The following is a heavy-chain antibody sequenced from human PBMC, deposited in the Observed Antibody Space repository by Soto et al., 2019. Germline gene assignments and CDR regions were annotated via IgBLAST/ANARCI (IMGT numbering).Heavy chain of an antibody. CDR1: GGTFSSYT. CDR3: ARKTYYDILTGYWAAFDI. CDR2: IIPILGIA. Sequence: QVQLVHSGAEVKKPGSSVKVSCKASGGTFSSYTISWVRQAPGQGLEWMGRIIPILGIANYAQKFQGRVTITADKSTSTAYMELSSLRSEDTAVYYCARKTYYDILTGYWAAFDIWGQGTMVTVSS. J-gene: IGHJ3*02. D-gene: IGHD3-9*01. V-gene: IGHV1-69*02.